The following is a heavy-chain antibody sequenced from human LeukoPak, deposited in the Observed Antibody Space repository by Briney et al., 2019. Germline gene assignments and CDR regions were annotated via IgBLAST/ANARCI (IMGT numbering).Heavy chain of an antibody. J-gene: IGHJ4*02. CDR2: ISYAGSNK. V-gene: IGHV3-30*18. D-gene: IGHD3-16*01. Sequence: GGSLRLSCAASGFTFSNYGMHWVRQAPGKGLEWVAVISYAGSNKYYADSVKGRFTISRDNHKNTLYLQMNSLRTEDTAVYYCAKANAYDYVWGSYWGQGTLVTVSS. CDR1: GFTFSNYG. CDR3: AKANAYDYVWGSY.